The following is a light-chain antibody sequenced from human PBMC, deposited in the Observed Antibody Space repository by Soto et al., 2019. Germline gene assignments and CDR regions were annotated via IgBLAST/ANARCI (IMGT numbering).Light chain of an antibody. Sequence: AIQMTQSPSALSASVGDRVTITCRASQGVGNDFGWYQQKPGKAPKLLIHAASNLQSGITSRFSGSGSETDFTLTISSLQPEDFSAAYCLQDYNYQLTFGGGTRVEIK. CDR2: AAS. CDR3: LQDYNYQLT. J-gene: IGKJ4*01. CDR1: QGVGND. V-gene: IGKV1-6*01.